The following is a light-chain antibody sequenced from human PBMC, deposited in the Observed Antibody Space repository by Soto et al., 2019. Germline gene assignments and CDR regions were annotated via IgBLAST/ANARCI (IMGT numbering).Light chain of an antibody. V-gene: IGKV1-39*01. CDR2: ASS. J-gene: IGKJ2*01. Sequence: DIQMTQSPSSLSVSVGDRVTITCRASQSISSNLNWYQQNPGKAPKLLIYASSNLQSGVPSRFSGSVSGTDFTLTISSLQPEVFATYYCQQSYITPYTFGQGTKLEVK. CDR1: QSISSN. CDR3: QQSYITPYT.